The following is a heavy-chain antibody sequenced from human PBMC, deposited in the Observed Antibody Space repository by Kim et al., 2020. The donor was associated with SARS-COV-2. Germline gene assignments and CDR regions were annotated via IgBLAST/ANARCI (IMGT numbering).Heavy chain of an antibody. J-gene: IGHJ4*02. V-gene: IGHV3-43*02. CDR2: ISGDGGST. CDR1: GFTFDHYA. D-gene: IGHD6-19*01. CDR3: AKVYTSGTYYFDY. Sequence: GGSLRLSCAASGFTFDHYAMHWVRQPPGKGLEWVSLISGDGGSTYYADSVKGRFTISRDNSKTSLYLQMNSLRTEDTALYYCAKVYTSGTYYFDYWGQGTLVTVSS.